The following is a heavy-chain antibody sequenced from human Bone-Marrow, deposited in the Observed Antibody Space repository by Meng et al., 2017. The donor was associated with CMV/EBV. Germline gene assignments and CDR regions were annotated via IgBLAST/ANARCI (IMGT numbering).Heavy chain of an antibody. CDR1: GFTVSSNY. J-gene: IGHJ4*02. Sequence: GESLKISCAASGFTVSSNYMSWVRQAPGKGLEWVSVIYSGGSTYYADSVKGRFTISRDNSKNTLYLQMNSLRAEDTAVYYCARGGTKWEPSLFDYWGQGTLVTLSS. V-gene: IGHV3-53*01. CDR2: IYSGGST. D-gene: IGHD1-26*01. CDR3: ARGGTKWEPSLFDY.